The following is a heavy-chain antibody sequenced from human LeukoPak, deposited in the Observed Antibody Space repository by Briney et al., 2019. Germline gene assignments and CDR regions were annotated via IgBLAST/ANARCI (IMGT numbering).Heavy chain of an antibody. Sequence: ASVKVSCKASGYTFISFYVHWVRRAPGQGLEWMGRITASDGSTTDAQKFQGRVTMTRDTSTSTVYMELTSLTSEDTAIYYCARDNDRWSFDYWGQGTLVTVSS. CDR3: ARDNDRWSFDY. V-gene: IGHV1-46*01. CDR2: ITASDGST. J-gene: IGHJ4*02. D-gene: IGHD1-1*01. CDR1: GYTFISFY.